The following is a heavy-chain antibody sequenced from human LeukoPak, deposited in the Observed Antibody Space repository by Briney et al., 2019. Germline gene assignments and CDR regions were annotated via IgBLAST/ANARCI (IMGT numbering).Heavy chain of an antibody. CDR2: ISSSSSYI. CDR1: GFTFSSYS. D-gene: IGHD4-23*01. J-gene: IGHJ5*02. V-gene: IGHV3-21*01. CDR3: ARDPHDYGGNQPRA. Sequence: NPGGSLRLSCAASGFTFSSYSMNWVRHAPGKGLEWVSSISSSSSYIYYADSVKVRFTIYRHNAKTSLYLHMNRLTAEDTAVYYCARDPHDYGGNQPRAWGQGTWSPSPQ.